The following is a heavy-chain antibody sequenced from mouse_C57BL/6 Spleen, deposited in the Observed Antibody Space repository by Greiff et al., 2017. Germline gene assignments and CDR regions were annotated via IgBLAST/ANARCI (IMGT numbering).Heavy chain of an antibody. CDR3: TRGRGSPWFAY. CDR1: GFTFSDAW. V-gene: IGHV6-6*01. J-gene: IGHJ3*01. Sequence: EVKMVESGGGLVQPGGSMKLSCAASGFTFSDAWMDWVRQSPEKGLEWVAEIRNKANNHATYYAESVKGRFTISRDDSKSSVYLQMNSLRAEDTGIYYCTRGRGSPWFAYWGQGTLVTVSA. CDR2: IRNKANNHAT.